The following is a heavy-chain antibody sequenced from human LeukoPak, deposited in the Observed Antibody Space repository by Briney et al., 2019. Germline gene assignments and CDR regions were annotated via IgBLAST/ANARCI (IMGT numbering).Heavy chain of an antibody. CDR1: GFTFSSYS. J-gene: IGHJ4*02. Sequence: GGSLRLSCAASGFTFSSYSMTWVRQAPGKGLEWVSSISSSSYIYYADSVKGRFTISRDNAKNSLYLQMNSLRAEDTAVYYCARVVEQQLVRKGFDYWGQGTLVTVSS. CDR2: ISSSSYI. D-gene: IGHD6-13*01. V-gene: IGHV3-21*01. CDR3: ARVVEQQLVRKGFDY.